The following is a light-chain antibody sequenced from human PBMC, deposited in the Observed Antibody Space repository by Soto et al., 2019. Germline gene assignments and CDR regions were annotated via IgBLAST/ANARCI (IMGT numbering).Light chain of an antibody. CDR2: DVT. CDR1: SSDVGGYEY. Sequence: QPALSQPASVCGSPGQSITISCTGTSSDVGGYEYVSWYQHQPDKAPKLIIYDVTNRPSGVSTRFSGSNSGNTASLTISGIQTEDEADYYCASITRSSTSVFGTGTKVTVL. V-gene: IGLV2-14*01. CDR3: ASITRSSTSV. J-gene: IGLJ1*01.